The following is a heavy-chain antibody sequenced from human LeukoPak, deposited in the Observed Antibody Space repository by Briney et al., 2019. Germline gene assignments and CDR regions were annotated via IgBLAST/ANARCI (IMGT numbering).Heavy chain of an antibody. CDR3: ARDGLSAALDR. CDR2: IKQDGSEK. J-gene: IGHJ5*02. V-gene: IGHV3-7*01. Sequence: GGSLRLSCVSSGFRFSSFYMSWVRQAPGMGLEWVANIKQDGSEKYYVDSVKGRFTISRDNAKNSLYLQMSSPRDEDTAVYYCARDGLSAALDRWGQGTLVTVPS. D-gene: IGHD2-2*01. CDR1: GFRFSSFY.